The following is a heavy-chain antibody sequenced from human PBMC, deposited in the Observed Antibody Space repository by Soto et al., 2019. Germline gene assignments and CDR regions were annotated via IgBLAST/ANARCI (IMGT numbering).Heavy chain of an antibody. CDR1: GFTFSSYA. V-gene: IGHV3-23*01. CDR3: AKAGGYYDSGGHYPFYFDY. D-gene: IGHD3-22*01. J-gene: IGHJ4*02. CDR2: ISGSGGST. Sequence: GGSLRLSCAASGFTFSSYAMSWVRQAPGKGLEWVSAISGSGGSTYYADSVKGRFTISRDNSKNTLYLQVNSLRAEDTAVYYCAKAGGYYDSGGHYPFYFDYWGQGTLVTVSS.